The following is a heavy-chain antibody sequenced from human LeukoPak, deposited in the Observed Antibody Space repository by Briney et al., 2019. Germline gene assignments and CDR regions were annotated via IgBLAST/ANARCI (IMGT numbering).Heavy chain of an antibody. Sequence: GASVKVSCKASGYTFTGYAIHWVRQAPGQGLEWMGWINPEKRDTGYAHKFQGRVTKTSDTSISTAYMELSSLRSDDTAVYYCAKKVRGPSHPLDFWGQGTLVTVSS. J-gene: IGHJ4*02. CDR2: INPEKRDT. CDR3: AKKVRGPSHPLDF. V-gene: IGHV1-2*02. CDR1: GYTFTGYA. D-gene: IGHD5-12*01.